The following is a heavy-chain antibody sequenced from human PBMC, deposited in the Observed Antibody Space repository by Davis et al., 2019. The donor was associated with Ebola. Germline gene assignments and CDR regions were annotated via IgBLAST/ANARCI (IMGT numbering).Heavy chain of an antibody. CDR3: ARGRGYYDSSGYYRTIYYYYGMDV. Sequence: MPSETLSLTCAVYGGSFSGYYWSWIRQPPGKGLEWIGEINHSGSTNYNPSLKSRVTISVDTSKNQFSLKLSSVTAADTAVYYCARGRGYYDSSGYYRTIYYYYGMDVWGQGTTVTVSS. J-gene: IGHJ6*02. V-gene: IGHV4-34*01. CDR1: GGSFSGYY. CDR2: INHSGST. D-gene: IGHD3-22*01.